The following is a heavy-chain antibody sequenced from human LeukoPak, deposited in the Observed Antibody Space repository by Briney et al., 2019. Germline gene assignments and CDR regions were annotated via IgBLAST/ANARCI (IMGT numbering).Heavy chain of an antibody. CDR1: GYSISSGYY. V-gene: IGHV4-38-2*02. Sequence: SETLSLTCTVSGYSISSGYYWGWIRQPPRKGLEWIGIIYHSGSTYYNPSLKSRVTISVDTSKNQFSLKLSSVTAADTAVYYCARARGYSYGYPDYWGQGTLVTVSS. CDR2: IYHSGST. J-gene: IGHJ4*02. CDR3: ARARGYSYGYPDY. D-gene: IGHD5-18*01.